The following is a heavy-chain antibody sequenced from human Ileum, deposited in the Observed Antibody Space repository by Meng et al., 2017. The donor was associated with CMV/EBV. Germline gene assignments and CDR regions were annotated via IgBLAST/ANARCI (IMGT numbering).Heavy chain of an antibody. CDR1: FTFDDYG. Sequence: FTFDDYGMSWVRQDPGKGLEWVSGINWNGGSTGYADSVKGRFTISRDNAKNSLYLQMNSLRAEDTALYYCAREERVLLWFGERYYFGYWGQGALVTVSS. V-gene: IGHV3-20*03. J-gene: IGHJ4*02. D-gene: IGHD3-10*01. CDR3: AREERVLLWFGERYYFGY. CDR2: INWNGGST.